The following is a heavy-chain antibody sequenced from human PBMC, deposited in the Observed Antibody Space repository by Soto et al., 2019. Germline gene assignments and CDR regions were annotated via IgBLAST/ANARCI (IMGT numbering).Heavy chain of an antibody. V-gene: IGHV3-48*03. J-gene: IGHJ4*02. Sequence: EVQLVESGGGLVQPGGSLRLSCAASGFTFSSYEMNWVRQAPGKGLEWVSYISSSGSTIYYADSVKGRFTISRDNAKNTLYLQMNSLRAEDTAVYYCASFGGGRIAAAGMNYWGQGTLVTVS. D-gene: IGHD6-13*01. CDR2: ISSSGSTI. CDR3: ASFGGGRIAAAGMNY. CDR1: GFTFSSYE.